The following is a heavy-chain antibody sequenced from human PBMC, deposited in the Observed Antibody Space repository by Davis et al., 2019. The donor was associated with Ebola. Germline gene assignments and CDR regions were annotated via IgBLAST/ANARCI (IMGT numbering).Heavy chain of an antibody. J-gene: IGHJ4*02. D-gene: IGHD6-13*01. Sequence: PGGSLRLSCEASGFTFSDYYMSWIRQAPGKGLEWVAYISSAGTKIFYADSVKGRFIVSRNNANNKLFLQMNSLRDDDTAVYFCARVILWYEGAYWGQGTHVIVSS. CDR1: GFTFSDYY. CDR2: ISSAGTKI. CDR3: ARVILWYEGAY. V-gene: IGHV3-11*04.